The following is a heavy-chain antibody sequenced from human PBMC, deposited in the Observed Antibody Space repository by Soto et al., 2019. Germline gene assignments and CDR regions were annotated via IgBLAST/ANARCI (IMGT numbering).Heavy chain of an antibody. J-gene: IGHJ6*02. D-gene: IGHD2-21*02. Sequence: QVQLVQSGAEVKKPGSSVKVSCKASGGTFSNYAISWLRQAPGQGLEWMGGIIPILGTANSVQKFQGRVTITADESTSTAYMELSSLRSEDTAVFYCARGRVVTAIPYYYYTMEVWGQGTTVTVSS. CDR1: GGTFSNYA. V-gene: IGHV1-69*01. CDR2: IIPILGTA. CDR3: ARGRVVTAIPYYYYTMEV.